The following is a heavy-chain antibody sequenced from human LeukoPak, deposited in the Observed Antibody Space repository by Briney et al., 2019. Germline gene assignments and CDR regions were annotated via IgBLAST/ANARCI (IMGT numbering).Heavy chain of an antibody. V-gene: IGHV3-9*01. J-gene: IGHJ2*01. D-gene: IGHD2-21*02. CDR3: AKDYCGGDCYSGWYFDL. CDR1: GFTFDDYA. Sequence: GRSLRLSCAASGFTFDDYAMHWVPQAPGKGLEWVSGICYNSDTIAYADSVKGRFTISRDNAKNSLYLQMSSLRAEDTALYYCAKDYCGGDCYSGWYFDLWGRGTLVTVSS. CDR2: ICYNSDTI.